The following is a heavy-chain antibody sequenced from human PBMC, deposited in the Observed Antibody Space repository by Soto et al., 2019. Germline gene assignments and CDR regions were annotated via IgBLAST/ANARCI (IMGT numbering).Heavy chain of an antibody. CDR2: IYYSGKH. CDR1: ITNTPYF. Sequence: ITNTPYFGAWIRQTPGKGLEWVGSIYYSGKHTYHPSLKSRTTISVDRSRKQFSLQVSYVTAEDTDVYYCAKNLPRTGRFDYWGQGTVVS. J-gene: IGHJ4*02. V-gene: IGHV4-39*01. CDR3: AKNLPRTGRFDY.